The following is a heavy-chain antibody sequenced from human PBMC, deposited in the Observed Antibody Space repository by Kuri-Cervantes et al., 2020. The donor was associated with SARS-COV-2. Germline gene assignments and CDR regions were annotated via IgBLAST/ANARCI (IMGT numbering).Heavy chain of an antibody. CDR1: GGSITSYY. Sequence: SETLSLTCTVSGGSITSYYWYWLRQPAGKGLECIGRIDASGSTDTKPSLKSRVTISVDTSKNQFSLKLSSVTAADTAVYYGARGGYYDFWSGPPPIGMDVWGQGTTVTVSS. CDR3: ARGGYYDFWSGPPPIGMDV. CDR2: IDASGST. V-gene: IGHV4-4*07. D-gene: IGHD3-3*01. J-gene: IGHJ6*02.